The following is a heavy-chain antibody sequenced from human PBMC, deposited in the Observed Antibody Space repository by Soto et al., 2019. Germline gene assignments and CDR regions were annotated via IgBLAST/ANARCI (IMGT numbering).Heavy chain of an antibody. CDR1: GGTFSSYA. D-gene: IGHD3-22*01. V-gene: IGHV1-69*13. CDR3: ARDSMHYYDSSGYYVNAFDI. CDR2: IIPIFGTA. J-gene: IGHJ3*02. Sequence: SVKVSCKASGGTFSSYAISWVRQAPGQGLEWMGGIIPIFGTANYAQKFQGRVTITADESTSTAYMELSSLRSEGTAVYYCARDSMHYYDSSGYYVNAFDIWGQGTMVTVSS.